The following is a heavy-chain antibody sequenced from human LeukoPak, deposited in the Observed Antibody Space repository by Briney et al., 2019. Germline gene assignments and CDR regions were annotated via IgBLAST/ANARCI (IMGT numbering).Heavy chain of an antibody. CDR1: GGAFRIHV. CDR3: ARDYDFWSGYYGWFDP. Sequence: ASVKVSCKASGGAFRIHVLSWVRQAPGQGLEWMGWISAYNGNTNYAQKLQGRVTMTTDTSTSTAYMELRSLRSDDTAVYYCARDYDFWSGYYGWFDPWGQGTLVTVSS. J-gene: IGHJ5*02. CDR2: ISAYNGNT. V-gene: IGHV1-18*01. D-gene: IGHD3-3*01.